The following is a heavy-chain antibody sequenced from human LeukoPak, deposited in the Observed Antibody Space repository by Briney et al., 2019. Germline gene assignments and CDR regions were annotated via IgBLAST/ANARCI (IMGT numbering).Heavy chain of an antibody. CDR3: ARWYYDFWSGYYSPYYYYMDV. D-gene: IGHD3-3*01. V-gene: IGHV4-59*12. CDR1: GGSISSYY. CDR2: IYYSGST. J-gene: IGHJ6*03. Sequence: SETLSLTCTVSGGSISSYYWSWIRQPPGKGLEWIGYIYYSGSTNYNPSLKSRVTISVDTSKNQFSLKLSSVTAADTAVYYCARWYYDFWSGYYSPYYYYMDVWGKGTTVTVSS.